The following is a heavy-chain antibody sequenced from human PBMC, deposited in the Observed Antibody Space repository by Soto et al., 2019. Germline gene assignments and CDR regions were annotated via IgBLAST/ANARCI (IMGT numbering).Heavy chain of an antibody. CDR3: AIDFWSGANPHDAFDI. D-gene: IGHD3-3*01. Sequence: GGSLRLSCAASGFTFSSYAMSWVRQAPGKGLEWVSAISGSGGSTYYADSVKGRFTISRDNSKNTLYLQMNSLRAEDTAVYYCAIDFWSGANPHDAFDIWSQGTMVTVSS. V-gene: IGHV3-23*01. CDR1: GFTFSSYA. J-gene: IGHJ3*02. CDR2: ISGSGGST.